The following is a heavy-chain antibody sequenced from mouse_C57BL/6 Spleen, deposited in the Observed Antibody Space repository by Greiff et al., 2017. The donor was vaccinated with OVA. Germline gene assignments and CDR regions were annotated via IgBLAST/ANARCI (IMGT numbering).Heavy chain of an antibody. Sequence: VQLQQPGAELVRPGSSVKLSCKASGYTFTSYWMDWVKQRPGQGLEWIGNIYPSDSATHYNQQFKDKATLTVDKSSSTAYMQLSSLTSEDTAVYYGARDEGRYYAMDYGGQGTSVTVSS. J-gene: IGHJ4*01. D-gene: IGHD3-3*01. V-gene: IGHV1-61*01. CDR1: GYTFTSYW. CDR2: IYPSDSAT. CDR3: ARDEGRYYAMDY.